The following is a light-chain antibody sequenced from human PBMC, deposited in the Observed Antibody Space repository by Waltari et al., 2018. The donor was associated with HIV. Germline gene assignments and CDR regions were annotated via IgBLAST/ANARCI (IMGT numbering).Light chain of an antibody. CDR2: GAS. J-gene: IGKJ1*01. CDR1: QSVSSN. V-gene: IGKV3-15*01. Sequence: DIVMTQSTANLSVSPGERATLSCRARQSVSSNLAWYQQKHGQPPRLLIFGASTRATGIPARFSGGGSGTDFTLSISSLQSEDFALYYCQQYNDWPRTFGQGTKVEIK. CDR3: QQYNDWPRT.